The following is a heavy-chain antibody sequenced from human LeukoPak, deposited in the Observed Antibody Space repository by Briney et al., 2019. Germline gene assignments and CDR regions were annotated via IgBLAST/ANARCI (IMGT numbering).Heavy chain of an antibody. J-gene: IGHJ4*02. CDR3: ARYSGSYYYPPAWDL. D-gene: IGHD1-26*01. Sequence: GRSLRLSCAASGFTFSNNAMSWVRQAPGKGLEWVSATSTSGGNAYYADSVKGRFTISRDNSKNTLYLQMDSLRADDTAVYYCARYSGSYYYPPAWDLWGQGTLVTVSS. V-gene: IGHV3-23*01. CDR1: GFTFSNNA. CDR2: TSTSGGNA.